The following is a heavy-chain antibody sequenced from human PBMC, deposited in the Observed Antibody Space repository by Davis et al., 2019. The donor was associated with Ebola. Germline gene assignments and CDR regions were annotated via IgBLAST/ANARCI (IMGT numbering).Heavy chain of an antibody. CDR1: GGTFRSYA. Sequence: SVKVSCKASGGTFRSYAISWVRQAPGQGLEWMGGIIPIFGTANYAQKFQGRVTITADKSTSTAYMELSSLRSEDTAVYYCASLVLRFLEWSVDYGMDVWGQGTTVTVSS. CDR2: IIPIFGTA. V-gene: IGHV1-69*06. CDR3: ASLVLRFLEWSVDYGMDV. J-gene: IGHJ6*02. D-gene: IGHD3-3*01.